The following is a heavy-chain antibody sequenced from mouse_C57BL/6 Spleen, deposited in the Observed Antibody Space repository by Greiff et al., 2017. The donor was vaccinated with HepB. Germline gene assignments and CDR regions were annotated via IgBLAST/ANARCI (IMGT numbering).Heavy chain of an antibody. CDR3: TTTIAIYYEYDCDY. Sequence: DVMLVESGGGLVQPGGSMKLSCVASGFTFSNYWMNWVRQSPEKGLEWVAQIRLKSDNYATQYAESVKGRFTISRDDSKSSVYLQMNNLKAEDTGIYYCTTTIAIYYEYDCDYWGQGTTLTVSS. J-gene: IGHJ2*01. CDR1: GFTFSNYW. V-gene: IGHV6-3*01. D-gene: IGHD2-4*01. CDR2: IRLKSDNYAT.